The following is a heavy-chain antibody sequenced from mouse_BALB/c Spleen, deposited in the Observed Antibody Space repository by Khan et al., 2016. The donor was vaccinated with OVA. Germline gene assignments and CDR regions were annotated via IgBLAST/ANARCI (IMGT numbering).Heavy chain of an antibody. J-gene: IGHJ3*01. CDR2: ISTYYGDA. Sequence: QVQLKQSGAELVRPGVSVKISCKGSGYTFTDYAMHWVKQSPAKSLEWIGVISTYYGDANYNQKFKGKATMTVDKSSSTAYMELASLTSEDSAISYCARSHSGFAYWGQGTLVTVS. V-gene: IGHV1S137*01. CDR1: GYTFTDYA. CDR3: ARSHSGFAY.